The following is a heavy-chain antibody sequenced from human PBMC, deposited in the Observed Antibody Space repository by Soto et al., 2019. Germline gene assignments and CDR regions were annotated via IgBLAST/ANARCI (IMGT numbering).Heavy chain of an antibody. Sequence: ASVKVSCKASGYTFTRYYIHWVRQAPGQGPEWMGWINTYNGNSNYAQKFQGRVTMTTDTSTNTAYMELRSLTSDDTAVYYCARDCTGGSCFCISWGQGTLLPVSS. CDR2: INTYNGNS. CDR3: ARDCTGGSCFCIS. D-gene: IGHD2-15*01. CDR1: GYTFTRYY. V-gene: IGHV1-18*04. J-gene: IGHJ5*02.